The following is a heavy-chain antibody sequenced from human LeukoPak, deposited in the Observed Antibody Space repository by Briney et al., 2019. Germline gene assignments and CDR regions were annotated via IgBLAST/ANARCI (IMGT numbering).Heavy chain of an antibody. CDR2: ISYDGSNK. J-gene: IGHJ4*02. V-gene: IGHV3-30-3*01. D-gene: IGHD5-24*01. Sequence: GRSLRLSCAASGFTFSSYAMHWVRQAPGKGLEWVAVISYDGSNKYYADSVKGRFTISRDNSKNTLYLQMNSLRAEDTAVYYCARVADGYTTYYIDYWGQGTLVTVSS. CDR3: ARVADGYTTYYIDY. CDR1: GFTFSSYA.